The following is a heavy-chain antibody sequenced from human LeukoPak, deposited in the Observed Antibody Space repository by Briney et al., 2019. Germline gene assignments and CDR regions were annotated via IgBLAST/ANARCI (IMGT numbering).Heavy chain of an antibody. CDR2: INSDGSST. V-gene: IGHV3-74*01. D-gene: IGHD5-18*01. CDR1: GFTFSDYW. Sequence: GGSLRLSCAASGFTFSDYWMHWVRQAPGKGLVWVSRINSDGSSTSYADSVEGRFTISRDNAKNTLYLQMNSLRAEDTAVYYCASAIQLWSYIDYWGQGTLVTVSS. J-gene: IGHJ4*02. CDR3: ASAIQLWSYIDY.